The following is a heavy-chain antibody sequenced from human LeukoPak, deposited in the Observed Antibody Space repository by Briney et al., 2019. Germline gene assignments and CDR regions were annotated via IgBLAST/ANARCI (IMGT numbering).Heavy chain of an antibody. CDR3: ARDTEPTKYCSSTSCYALFRNDGAFDY. D-gene: IGHD2-2*01. CDR1: GFTFSSYA. CDR2: ISYDGSNK. J-gene: IGHJ4*02. V-gene: IGHV3-30*04. Sequence: GGSLRLSCAASGFTFSSYAMHWVRQAPGKGLEWVAVISYDGSNKYYADSVKGRFTISRDNSKNTLYLQMNSLRAEDTAVYYCARDTEPTKYCSSTSCYALFRNDGAFDYWGQGTLVTVSS.